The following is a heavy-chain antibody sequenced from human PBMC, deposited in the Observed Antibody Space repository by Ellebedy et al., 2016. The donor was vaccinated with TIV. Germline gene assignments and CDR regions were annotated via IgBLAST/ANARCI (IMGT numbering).Heavy chain of an antibody. CDR2: ISDDGTSE. CDR1: GFTFSYYA. V-gene: IGHV3-30-3*01. J-gene: IGHJ4*02. Sequence: GESLKISCAASGFTFSYYALHLVRQAPGKGLEWVAVISDDGTSEHYGDSVKGRFTISRDNSKNTLYMQMNSLRVEDTAVYYCAASRWAAAGLYYFDFWGQGTLVTVSS. CDR3: AASRWAAAGLYYFDF. D-gene: IGHD6-13*01.